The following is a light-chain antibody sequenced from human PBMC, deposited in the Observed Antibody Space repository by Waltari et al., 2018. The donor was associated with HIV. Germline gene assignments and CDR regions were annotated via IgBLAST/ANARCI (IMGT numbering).Light chain of an antibody. V-gene: IGLV2-14*01. CDR1: SSDVGGYNY. J-gene: IGLJ2*01. CDR2: EVS. Sequence: QSALTQPASVSGSPGQSITLSCTGTSSDVGGYNYVSWYPQHPGKAPKLMIYEVSNRPSGVPNRFSGSKSGNTASLTISGLQAEDEADYYCSSYTSSSTVVFGGGTKLTVL. CDR3: SSYTSSSTVV.